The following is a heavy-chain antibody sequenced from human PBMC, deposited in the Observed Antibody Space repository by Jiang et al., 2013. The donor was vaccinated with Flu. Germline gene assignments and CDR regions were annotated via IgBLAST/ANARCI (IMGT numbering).Heavy chain of an antibody. J-gene: IGHJ4*02. D-gene: IGHD1-1*01. Sequence: GAEVKKPGSSVKVSCKASGDSFSTYAITWVRQAPGQGLEWMGRILPVLGFSTYAQKFQDRVTITADTSTTTAYMELSSLRSEDTAVYYCARDRGMRYFDFWGQGTLVTVSS. CDR2: ILPVLGFS. CDR3: ARDRGMRYFDF. CDR1: GDSFSTYA. V-gene: IGHV1-69*04.